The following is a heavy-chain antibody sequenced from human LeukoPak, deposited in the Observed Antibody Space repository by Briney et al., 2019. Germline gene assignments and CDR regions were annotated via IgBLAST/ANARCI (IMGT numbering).Heavy chain of an antibody. CDR3: ARDSGFGDGYNYGDAFDI. CDR2: ISSSGSYI. CDR1: GFTFTSYS. V-gene: IGHV3-21*01. J-gene: IGHJ3*02. Sequence: GASLRLSCAASGFTFTSYSMNWVRQAPGKGLEWVSSISSSGSYIYYADAVKGRFPISRDNAKDSLYLQMNSLRAEDTAVYYCARDSGFGDGYNYGDAFDIWGQGTMVTVSS. D-gene: IGHD5-24*01.